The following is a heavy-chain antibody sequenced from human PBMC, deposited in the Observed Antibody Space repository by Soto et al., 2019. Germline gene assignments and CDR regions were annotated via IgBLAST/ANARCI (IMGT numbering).Heavy chain of an antibody. V-gene: IGHV3-30-3*01. J-gene: IGHJ3*02. CDR2: ISYDGSNK. CDR1: GFTFSSYA. CDR3: ARGSRRDAFDI. Sequence: LRLSCAASGFTFSSYAMHWVRQAPGKGLEWVAVISYDGSNKYYADSVKGRFTIPRDNSKNTLYLQMNSLRAEDTAVYYCARGSRRDAFDIWGQGTMVTVSS.